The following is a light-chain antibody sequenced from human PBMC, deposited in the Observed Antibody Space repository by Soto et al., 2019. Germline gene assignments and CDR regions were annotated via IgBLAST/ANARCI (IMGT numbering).Light chain of an antibody. V-gene: IGKV1-27*01. CDR2: SAS. CDR1: QDIIYY. CDR3: QQYRSAPNT. J-gene: IGKJ2*01. Sequence: DIRMTQSPSSLSAFVGDTVTITCRASQDIIYYLAWYQQKPGKIPKLLIHSASTLQTGVQSRFSGTGSGTVFTLTIHNLQPEDVATYYCQQYRSAPNTFGQGSRLEIK.